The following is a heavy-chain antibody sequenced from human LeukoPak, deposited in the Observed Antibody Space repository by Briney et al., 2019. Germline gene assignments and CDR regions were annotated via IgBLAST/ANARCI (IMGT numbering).Heavy chain of an antibody. CDR2: LYRGETT. CDR3: ARGSNWFDP. D-gene: IGHD3-10*01. J-gene: IGHJ5*02. CDR1: GFGISSNF. V-gene: IGHV3-53*01. Sequence: GGSLRLSCTASGFGISSNFMSWVRQAPGKGLEWVSVLYRGETTYYADSVKGRFTISRDNPTNTLYLQMNGLRTEDTAVYYCARGSNWFDPWGQGTLVTVSS.